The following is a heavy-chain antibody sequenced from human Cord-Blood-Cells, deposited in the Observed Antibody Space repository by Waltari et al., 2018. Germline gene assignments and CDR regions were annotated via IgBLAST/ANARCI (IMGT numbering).Heavy chain of an antibody. D-gene: IGHD4-17*01. CDR3: ARASRGDYFDY. CDR2: ISRSSSYI. J-gene: IGHJ4*02. V-gene: IGHV3-21*01. CDR1: GFTFSSYS. Sequence: EVQLVESGGGLVKPGGSLRLSCAASGFTFSSYSMNWVRQAPGKGLEWVSSISRSSSYIYYADSVKGRFTISRDNAKNSLYLQMNSLRAEDTAVYYCARASRGDYFDYWGQGTLVTVSS.